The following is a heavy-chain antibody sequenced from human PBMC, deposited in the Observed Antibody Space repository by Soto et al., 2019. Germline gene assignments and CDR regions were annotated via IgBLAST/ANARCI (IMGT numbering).Heavy chain of an antibody. V-gene: IGHV3-74*01. CDR2: INSDGSST. CDR1: GFTFISYW. Sequence: GGSLILSCAASGFTFISYWMHWVRQAPGKGLVWVSRINSDGSSTSYADSVKGRFTISRDNAKNTLYLQMNSLRAEDTAVYYCARDRAYDFWSAYFPVDYWGQGT. J-gene: IGHJ4*02. CDR3: ARDRAYDFWSAYFPVDY. D-gene: IGHD3-3*01.